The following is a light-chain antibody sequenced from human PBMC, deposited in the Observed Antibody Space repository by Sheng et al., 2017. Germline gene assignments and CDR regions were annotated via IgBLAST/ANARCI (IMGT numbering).Light chain of an antibody. V-gene: IGKV3D-20*02. CDR2: GAS. Sequence: EIVLTQSPGTLSLSPGERATLSCRASQSVSKNYVAWYQQKPGQAPRLLIYGASSRATGIPARFSGSGSGTDFTLTISSLEPEDFAVYYCQQRSNWPLTFGGGTKVEIK. J-gene: IGKJ4*01. CDR1: QSVSKNY. CDR3: QQRSNWPLT.